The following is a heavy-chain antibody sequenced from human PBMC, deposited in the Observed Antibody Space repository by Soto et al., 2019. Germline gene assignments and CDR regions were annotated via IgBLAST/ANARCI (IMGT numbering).Heavy chain of an antibody. CDR3: ARSGYSRRWNDDFDI. D-gene: IGHD6-13*01. Sequence: PVVSLILSCSASGFTFSSYLISLFLQAPVKGLEWVANIKQDGSEKYYVDSVMGRFTISRYNAKNSLYLQMNSLRAEDKAVYYCARSGYSRRWNDDFDIWGQGTMLNVSS. J-gene: IGHJ3*02. CDR2: IKQDGSEK. V-gene: IGHV3-7*01. CDR1: GFTFSSYL.